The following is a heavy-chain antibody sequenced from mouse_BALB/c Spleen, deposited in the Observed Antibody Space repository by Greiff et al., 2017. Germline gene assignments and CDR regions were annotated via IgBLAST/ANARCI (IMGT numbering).Heavy chain of an antibody. Sequence: EVKLLESGPSLVKPSQTLSLTCSVTGDSITSGYWNWIRKFPGNKLEYMGYISYSGSTYYNPSLKSRISITRDTSKNQYYLQLNSVTTEDTATYYCASGGYYGNYWFAYWGQGTLVTVSA. CDR3: ASGGYYGNYWFAY. CDR1: GDSITSGY. D-gene: IGHD2-1*01. CDR2: ISYSGST. J-gene: IGHJ3*01. V-gene: IGHV3-8*02.